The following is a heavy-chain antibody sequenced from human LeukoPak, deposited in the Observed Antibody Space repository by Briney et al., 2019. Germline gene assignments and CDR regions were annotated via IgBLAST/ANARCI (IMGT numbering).Heavy chain of an antibody. CDR2: IRSGVHTT. J-gene: IGHJ4*02. CDR1: GFTFNNYG. CDR3: ARELNDY. Sequence: PGGSLRLSCAASGFTFNNYGVSWVRQAPGKGLEWVSGIRSGVHTTHYADSVKGRFTISRDNSKNTLYLQMDSLRAEDTAVYYCARELNDYWGQGTLVTVSS. V-gene: IGHV3-23*01.